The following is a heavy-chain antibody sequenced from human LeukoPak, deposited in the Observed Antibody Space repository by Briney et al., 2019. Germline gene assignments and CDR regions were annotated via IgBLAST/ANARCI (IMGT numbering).Heavy chain of an antibody. CDR1: GDSISSSSYY. CDR3: ARAPGYSWFDP. D-gene: IGHD2-15*01. CDR2: IYTSGST. V-gene: IGHV4-61*02. Sequence: SETLSLTCTVSGDSISSSSYYWSWIRQPAGKGLEWIGRIYTSGSTNYNPSLKSRVTMSVDTSKNQFSLKLSSVTAADTAVYYCARAPGYSWFDPWGQGTLVTVSS. J-gene: IGHJ5*02.